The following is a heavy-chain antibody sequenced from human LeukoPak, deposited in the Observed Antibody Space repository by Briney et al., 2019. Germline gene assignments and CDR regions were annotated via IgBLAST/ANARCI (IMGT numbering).Heavy chain of an antibody. CDR2: IYYSGST. D-gene: IGHD3-22*01. CDR1: GGSISSSSYY. CDR3: ARQGAYYYDSSGRAGWFDP. V-gene: IGHV4-39*01. J-gene: IGHJ5*02. Sequence: SETLSLTCTVSGGSISSSSYYWGWIRQPPGKGLEWIGSIYYSGSTYYNPSLKSRVTISVDTSKNQFSLKLSSVTAADTAVYYCARQGAYYYDSSGRAGWFDPWGQGTLVTVSS.